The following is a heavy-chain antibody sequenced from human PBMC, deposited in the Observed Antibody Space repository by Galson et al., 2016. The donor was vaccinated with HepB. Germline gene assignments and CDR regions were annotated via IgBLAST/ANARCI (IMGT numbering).Heavy chain of an antibody. D-gene: IGHD2/OR15-2a*01. Sequence: SLRLSCAASGFTFSNYGMHWVRQAPGKGLEWVAADSTDGRRKFYADSVRGRFTISRDNSNNMLFLQMSSLRADDTAVYYCAKRHEYCPAVGCSVDYWGQGTLVSVSS. CDR2: DSTDGRRK. CDR1: GFTFSNYG. J-gene: IGHJ4*02. V-gene: IGHV3-30*18. CDR3: AKRHEYCPAVGCSVDY.